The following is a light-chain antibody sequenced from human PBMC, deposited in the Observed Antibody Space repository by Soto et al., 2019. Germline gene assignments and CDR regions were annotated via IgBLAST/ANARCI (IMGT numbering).Light chain of an antibody. J-gene: IGKJ1*01. CDR3: QQLNSYSTWT. CDR2: AAS. CDR1: QGISSY. V-gene: IGKV1-9*01. Sequence: DIQLTQSPSSLSASVGDRVTITCRASQGISSYLAWYQQKPGKAPKLLIYAASTLQSGVPSRFSGSGSGTEFTLTISSLQPEDFATYYCQQLNSYSTWTFGQGTKVDIK.